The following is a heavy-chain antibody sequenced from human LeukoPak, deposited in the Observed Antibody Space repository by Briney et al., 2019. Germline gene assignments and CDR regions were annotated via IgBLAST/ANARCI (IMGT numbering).Heavy chain of an antibody. D-gene: IGHD3-22*01. Sequence: GGSLRLSCAASGLTFSSYSMNWVRQAPGKGLEWVAVISYDGSNKYYADSVKGRFTISRDNSKNTLYLQMNSLRAEDTAVYYCAKPSLYYYDTSGYYRYWYFDLWGRGTLVTVSS. CDR1: GLTFSSYS. J-gene: IGHJ2*01. CDR3: AKPSLYYYDTSGYYRYWYFDL. CDR2: ISYDGSNK. V-gene: IGHV3-30*18.